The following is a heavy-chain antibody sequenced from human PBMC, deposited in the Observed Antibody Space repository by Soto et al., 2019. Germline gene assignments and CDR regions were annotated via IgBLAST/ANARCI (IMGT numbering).Heavy chain of an antibody. CDR1: GFTFSSYS. D-gene: IGHD2-21*02. CDR2: ISSSRGYI. CDR3: AIDGMTAIFPHAFDG. V-gene: IGHV3-21*01. J-gene: IGHJ3*01. Sequence: EVQLVESGGGLVKPGGSLRLSCAASGFTFSSYSMNWVRQAPGKGLECVSSISSSRGYIYYADSVKGRFTISRDNAKNSLYLQMNSLRAEDTAVYYCAIDGMTAIFPHAFDGWGQGTRVTVSS.